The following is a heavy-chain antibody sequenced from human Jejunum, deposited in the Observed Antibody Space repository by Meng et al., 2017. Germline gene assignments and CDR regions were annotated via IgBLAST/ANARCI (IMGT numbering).Heavy chain of an antibody. CDR1: GFIFSDYV. J-gene: IGHJ4*01. CDR2: IPGSGGNT. CDR3: AKGLFVNGYSYSYYAN. V-gene: IGHV3-23*01. Sequence: GESLKISCAASGFIFSDYVMTWVRQAPGKGLEWVSTIPGSGGNTYYADSVKGRLTISRDNSKNTLYLQMNSLRAEDTALYYCAKGLFVNGYSYSYYANWGQGNLVNGAS. D-gene: IGHD3-16*02.